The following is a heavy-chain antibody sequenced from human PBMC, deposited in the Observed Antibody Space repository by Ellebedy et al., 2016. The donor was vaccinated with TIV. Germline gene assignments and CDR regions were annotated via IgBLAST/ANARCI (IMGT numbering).Heavy chain of an antibody. CDR1: GFTFHSYG. D-gene: IGHD3-10*01. CDR3: AKVLFAFGEFESPFDP. Sequence: PGGSLRLSCAASGFTFHSYGMHWVRQAPGKGLEWVTFIRYDGSDKYYADSVKGRFTVSRENSKNTLTLQMNSPRPEDTAVYYCAKVLFAFGEFESPFDPWGQGTLVIVSS. J-gene: IGHJ5*02. V-gene: IGHV3-30*02. CDR2: IRYDGSDK.